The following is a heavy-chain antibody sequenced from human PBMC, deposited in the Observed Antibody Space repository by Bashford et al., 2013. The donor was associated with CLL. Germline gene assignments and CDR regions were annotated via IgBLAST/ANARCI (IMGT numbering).Heavy chain of an antibody. CDR2: INSDGSST. CDR1: DSPSVATG. D-gene: IGHD3-22*01. J-gene: IGHJ4*02. CDR3: ARGYYYDSSGYFPIDY. V-gene: IGHV3-74*01. Sequence: GSRRDSPVQPLDSPSVATGCTGSAKLQGRGVVWVSRINSDGSSTSYADSVKGRFTISRDNAKNTLYLQMNSLRAEDTAVYYCARGYYYDSSGYFPIDYWGQGTLVTVSS.